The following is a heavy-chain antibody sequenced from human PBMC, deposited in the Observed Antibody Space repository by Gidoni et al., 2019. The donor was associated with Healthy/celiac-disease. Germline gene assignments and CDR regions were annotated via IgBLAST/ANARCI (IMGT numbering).Heavy chain of an antibody. V-gene: IGHV3-9*01. D-gene: IGHD3-10*01. CDR3: AKAREGNYGSGSYLDY. Sequence: EVQLVESGGGLVQPGRSLRLSCAASGFTFDDYAMHWVRQAPGKGLEWVSGISWNSHSIGYADSVKGRFTISRDNAKNSLYRQMNSLRAEDTALYYCAKAREGNYGSGSYLDYWGQGTLVTVSS. CDR2: ISWNSHSI. J-gene: IGHJ4*02. CDR1: GFTFDDYA.